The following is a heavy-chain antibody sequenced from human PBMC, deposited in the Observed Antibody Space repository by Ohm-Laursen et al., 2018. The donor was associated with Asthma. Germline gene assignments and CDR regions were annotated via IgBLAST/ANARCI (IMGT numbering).Heavy chain of an antibody. CDR2: INHSGST. V-gene: IGHV4-34*01. J-gene: IGHJ4*02. CDR3: ARALPTQDLYYFDY. CDR1: GGTLSGYY. Sequence: GTLSLTCAVFGGTLSGYYWSWIRRPPGKGLEWIGEINHSGSTNYRPSLKSRVTISVDTSKNQFSLRLSSVTAADTAVYYCARALPTQDLYYFDYWGQGTLVTVSS.